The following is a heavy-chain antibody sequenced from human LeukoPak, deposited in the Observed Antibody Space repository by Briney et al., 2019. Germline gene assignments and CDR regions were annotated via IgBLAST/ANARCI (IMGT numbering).Heavy chain of an antibody. Sequence: SETLSLTCTVSGGSISSYYWSWIRQPPGKGLEWIGEINHSGSTNYNPSLKSRVTISVDTSKNQLSLKLSSVTAADTAVYYCARGRGSGSYYFGVRRGIWFDPWGQGTLVTVSS. CDR1: GGSISSYY. V-gene: IGHV4-34*01. D-gene: IGHD3-10*01. CDR3: ARGRGSGSYYFGVRRGIWFDP. J-gene: IGHJ5*02. CDR2: INHSGST.